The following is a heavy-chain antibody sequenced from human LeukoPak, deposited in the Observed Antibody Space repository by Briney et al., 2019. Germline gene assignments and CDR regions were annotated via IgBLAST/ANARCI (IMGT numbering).Heavy chain of an antibody. D-gene: IGHD2-2*02. CDR2: IYYSGST. V-gene: IGHV4-31*03. CDR1: GGSISSGGYY. CDR3: ARDCSSTSCYRWFDP. Sequence: PSETLSLTCTVSGGSISSGGYYWSWIRPHPGKGLEWIGYIYYSGSTYYNPSLKSRVTISVDTSKNQFSLKLSSVTAADTAVYYCARDCSSTSCYRWFDPWGQGTLVTVSS. J-gene: IGHJ5*02.